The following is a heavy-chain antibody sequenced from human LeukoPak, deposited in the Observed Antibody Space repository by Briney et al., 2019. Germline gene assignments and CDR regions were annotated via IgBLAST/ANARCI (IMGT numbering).Heavy chain of an antibody. CDR3: ARHGGSSGYPGDDAFDI. D-gene: IGHD3-22*01. J-gene: IGHJ3*02. CDR2: IYTSGST. CDR1: GGSISSYY. Sequence: KPSETLSLTCTVSGGSISSYYWSWIRQPAGKGLEWIGRIYTSGSTNYNPSLKSRVTISVDTSKNQFSLKLSSVTAADTAVYYCARHGGSSGYPGDDAFDIWGQGTMVTVSS. V-gene: IGHV4-4*07.